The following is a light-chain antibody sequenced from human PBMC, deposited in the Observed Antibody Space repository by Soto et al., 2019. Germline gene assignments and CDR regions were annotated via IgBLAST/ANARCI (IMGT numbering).Light chain of an antibody. CDR2: GPS. J-gene: IGKJ1*01. Sequence: EIVLTQSPGTLSLSPGERATLSCRASQSISSSYLAWYQQKPGQAPRLLIYGPSSRATGIPDRFGGSGSGTDFTLTINRLEPEDFAVYYCQQYDSSPRTFGQGTKVDIK. V-gene: IGKV3-20*01. CDR1: QSISSSY. CDR3: QQYDSSPRT.